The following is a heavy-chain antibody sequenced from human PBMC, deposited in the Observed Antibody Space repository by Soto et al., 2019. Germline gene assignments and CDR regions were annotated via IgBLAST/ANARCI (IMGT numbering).Heavy chain of an antibody. V-gene: IGHV3-30*18. CDR1: GFTFSSYG. D-gene: IGHD3-9*01. Sequence: QVQLVESGGGVVQPGRSLRLSCAASGFTFSSYGMHWVRQAPGKGLEWVAVISYDGSNKYYADSVKGRFTISRDNSKNTLYLQMNSRTAEDTAVYYSAKTSRPYYDILTGYWAPLGYYGMDVWGQGTTVTVSS. CDR2: ISYDGSNK. CDR3: AKTSRPYYDILTGYWAPLGYYGMDV. J-gene: IGHJ6*02.